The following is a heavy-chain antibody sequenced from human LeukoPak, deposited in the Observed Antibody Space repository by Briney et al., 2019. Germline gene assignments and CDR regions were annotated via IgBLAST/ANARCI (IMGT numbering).Heavy chain of an antibody. CDR2: IYYSGST. Sequence: SETLSLTCTVSGGSISSSSYYWGWIRQPPGKGLEWIGSIYYSGSTYYNPSLKSRVTISVDTSKNQFSLKLSSVTAADTAVYYCPRVTGGYSYGYSDYWGQGTLVTVSS. D-gene: IGHD5-18*01. CDR1: GGSISSSSYY. J-gene: IGHJ4*02. V-gene: IGHV4-39*07. CDR3: PRVTGGYSYGYSDY.